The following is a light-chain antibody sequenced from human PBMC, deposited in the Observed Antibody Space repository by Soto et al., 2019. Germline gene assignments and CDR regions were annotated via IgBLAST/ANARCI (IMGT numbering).Light chain of an antibody. CDR2: AAS. CDR3: QQYGSSPWT. V-gene: IGKV3-20*01. CDR1: QSVSSSY. J-gene: IGKJ1*01. Sequence: EIVMTQSPATLSVSPGERATPSCRASQSVSSSYLVWHQQKPGQAPRLLIYAASRRATGIPDRFSGSGSGTDFTLTISRLEPEDFAVYYCQQYGSSPWTFGQGTKVDIK.